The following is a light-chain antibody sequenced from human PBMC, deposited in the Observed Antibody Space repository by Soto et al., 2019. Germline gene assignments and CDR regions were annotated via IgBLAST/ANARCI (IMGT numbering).Light chain of an antibody. CDR1: SSDVAEYKY. V-gene: IGLV2-14*03. CDR2: DVC. CDR3: SAYTTSIALYV. Sequence: QSVLTQPASVSGSPGQSITISCTENSSDVAEYKYVSWYQQHPGRAPKLIIYDVCNRPSGFSNRFSGSKSGSTASLNISGLQAEDEADYYCSAYTTSIALYVFGDGTKVTVL. J-gene: IGLJ1*01.